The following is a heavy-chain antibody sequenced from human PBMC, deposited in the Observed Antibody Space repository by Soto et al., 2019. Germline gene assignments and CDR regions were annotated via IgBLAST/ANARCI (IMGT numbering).Heavy chain of an antibody. CDR1: GYTFTSYG. Sequence: ASVKVSCKASGYTFTSYGISWVRQAPGQGLEWMGWISGYNGDTNYAQKFQGRVTMTTDTSTSTAYMELGSLRSEDTAVYYCARTLSGDNVDDWGQGTLVTVSS. D-gene: IGHD4-17*01. V-gene: IGHV1-18*01. CDR3: ARTLSGDNVDD. CDR2: ISGYNGDT. J-gene: IGHJ4*02.